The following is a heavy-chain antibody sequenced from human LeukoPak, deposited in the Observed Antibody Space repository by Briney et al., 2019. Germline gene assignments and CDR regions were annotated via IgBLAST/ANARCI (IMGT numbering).Heavy chain of an antibody. J-gene: IGHJ6*03. Sequence: SETLSLTCTVSGGSISSHYWSWIRQPPGKGLEWIGYIHYTGHTRYNPSLKSRVTISVDTSKNQFSLKLSSVTAADTAVYYCARAPGFYDFWSGPRHYYMDVWGKGTTVTVSS. CDR1: GGSISSHY. V-gene: IGHV4-59*11. D-gene: IGHD3-3*01. CDR2: IHYTGHT. CDR3: ARAPGFYDFWSGPRHYYMDV.